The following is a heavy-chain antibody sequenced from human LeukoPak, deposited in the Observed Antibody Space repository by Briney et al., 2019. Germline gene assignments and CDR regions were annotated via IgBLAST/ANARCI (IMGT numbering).Heavy chain of an antibody. CDR3: AKDSSSLPRFRIY. CDR1: GFTFSSYW. V-gene: IGHV3-7*01. D-gene: IGHD6-13*01. J-gene: IGHJ4*02. CDR2: IKQDGSEK. Sequence: PGGSLRLSCAASGFTFSSYWMSWVRQAPGKGLEWVANIKQDGSEKYYVDSVKGRFTISRDNAKNSLYLQMNSLRAEDTAVYYCAKDSSSLPRFRIYWGQGTLVTVSS.